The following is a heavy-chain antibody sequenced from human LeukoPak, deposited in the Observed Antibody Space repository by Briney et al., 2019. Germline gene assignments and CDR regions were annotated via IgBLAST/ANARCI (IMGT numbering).Heavy chain of an antibody. CDR3: ARGIAAHARWFDP. CDR1: GFTFSSYA. J-gene: IGHJ5*02. CDR2: ISYDGSNK. Sequence: GSLRLSCAASGFTFSSYAMHWVRQAPGKGLEWVAVISYDGSNKYYADSVKGRFTISRDNSKNTLYLQMNSLRAEDTAVYYCARGIAAHARWFDPWGGGTRVTVS. D-gene: IGHD6-6*01. V-gene: IGHV3-30-3*01.